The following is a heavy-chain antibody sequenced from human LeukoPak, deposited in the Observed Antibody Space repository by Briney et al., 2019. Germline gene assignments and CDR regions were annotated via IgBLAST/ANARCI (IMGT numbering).Heavy chain of an antibody. V-gene: IGHV3-48*03. CDR2: ISSSGNTI. J-gene: IGHJ4*02. CDR1: GFTFSSYE. CDR3: ARDLEHRSGYTLDY. D-gene: IGHD3-3*01. Sequence: GGSLRLSCSASGFTFSSYEMNWVRQAPGKGLEWVSYISSSGNTIHCADSVKGRFTISRDNAKNSLFLQMNSLRAEDTAVYYCARDLEHRSGYTLDYWGQGTLVTVSS.